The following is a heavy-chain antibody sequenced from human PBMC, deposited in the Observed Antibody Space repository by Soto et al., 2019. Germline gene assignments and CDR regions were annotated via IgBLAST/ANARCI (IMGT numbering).Heavy chain of an antibody. CDR1: GGSISSSSYY. D-gene: IGHD6-6*01. CDR2: VYYSGST. J-gene: IGHJ5*02. V-gene: IGHV4-39*02. CDR3: AREHSSSSGGFDP. Sequence: QLLLQESGPGLVKPSETLSLTCTVSGGSISSSSYYWGWIRQSPGKGLEWIGSVYYSGSTYYNPSLKSRIAISVDTFNNQLFLKLSLVTAADTALYYCAREHSSSSGGFDPWGQGTLVTVSS.